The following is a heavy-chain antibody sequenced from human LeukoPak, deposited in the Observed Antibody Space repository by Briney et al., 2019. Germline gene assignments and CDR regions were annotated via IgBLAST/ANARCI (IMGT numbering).Heavy chain of an antibody. CDR3: ARGHKYRSGYTVTELGAGYFDS. V-gene: IGHV4-39*07. J-gene: IGHJ4*02. D-gene: IGHD5-18*01. CDR2: IYYSGNT. Sequence: SETLSLTCTVSGVSISSSNSYWGWIRQPPGKGLEWIGSIYYSGNTYYNPSLKSRVTISVDTSKNQFSLRLNSVTAADTAVYYCARGHKYRSGYTVTELGAGYFDSWGQGTLVTVSS. CDR1: GVSISSSNSY.